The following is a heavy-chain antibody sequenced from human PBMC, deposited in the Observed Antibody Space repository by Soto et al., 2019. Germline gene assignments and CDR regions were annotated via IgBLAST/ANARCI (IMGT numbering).Heavy chain of an antibody. CDR1: GGTFSTYT. CDR2: IIPVLDKA. CDR3: ARGATACDSPVHY. Sequence: QVQLVQSGDEVKKPGSSVKVSCKTSGGTFSTYTLSWVRQAPGQGLEWMGRIIPVLDKADYAQRFQGRLTITADRSTSTANMELSSLSSEDRAIYYCARGATACDSPVHYWGQGTLVSVSS. J-gene: IGHJ4*02. D-gene: IGHD3-22*01. V-gene: IGHV1-69*02.